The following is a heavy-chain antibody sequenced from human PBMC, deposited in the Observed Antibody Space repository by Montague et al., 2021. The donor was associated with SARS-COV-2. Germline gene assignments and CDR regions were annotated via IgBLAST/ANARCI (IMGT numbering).Heavy chain of an antibody. J-gene: IGHJ6*02. CDR1: GFSLSTSGMS. D-gene: IGHD3-10*01. Sequence: LVKPTQTLALTCTFSGFSLSTSGMSVTWIRQPPGKGLEWIGEVNFRGRINYNPSLKSRATVSVDKSNNHFSLRLSSVTAADTAVYYCARFPHGSGSYNADYNYGMDVWGQGTTVTVSS. CDR2: VNFRGRI. CDR3: ARFPHGSGSYNADYNYGMDV. V-gene: IGHV4-61*05.